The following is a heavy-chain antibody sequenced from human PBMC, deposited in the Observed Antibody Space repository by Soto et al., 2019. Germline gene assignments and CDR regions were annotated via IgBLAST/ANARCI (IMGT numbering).Heavy chain of an antibody. V-gene: IGHV3-23*01. CDR1: GFTFSSYA. CDR2: ISGSGGST. CDR3: AKKGNMYYDILTGYYESYYFDY. Sequence: GSLRLSCAASGFTFSSYAMSWVRQAPGKGLEWVSAISGSGGSTYYADSVKGRFTISRDNSKNTLYLQMNSLRAEDTAVYYCAKKGNMYYDILTGYYESYYFDYWAQGSLVIVSS. D-gene: IGHD3-9*01. J-gene: IGHJ4*02.